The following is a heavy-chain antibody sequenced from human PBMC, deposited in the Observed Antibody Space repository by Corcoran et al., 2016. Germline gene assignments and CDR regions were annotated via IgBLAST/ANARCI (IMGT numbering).Heavy chain of an antibody. J-gene: IGHJ4*02. Sequence: EVQLVESGGGLVQPGGSLRLSCAASGFTFSSYWMSWVRQAPGKGLEWVANIKQDGSEKYYGDSVKGRFTISRDNAKNSLYLQVNSLRAEDTAAYYCARDATYYYDSSGPWVGYWGQGTLVTVSS. CDR2: IKQDGSEK. D-gene: IGHD3-22*01. CDR1: GFTFSSYW. CDR3: ARDATYYYDSSGPWVGY. V-gene: IGHV3-7*01.